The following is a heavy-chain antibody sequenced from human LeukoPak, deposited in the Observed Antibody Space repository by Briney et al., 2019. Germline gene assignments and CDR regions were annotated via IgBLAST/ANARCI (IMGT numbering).Heavy chain of an antibody. CDR2: INHSGST. D-gene: IGHD2-2*02. CDR1: GGSISSYY. Sequence: SETLSLTCTVSGGSISSYYWSWIRQPPGKGLEWIGEINHSGSTNYNASLKKRVTISVDPSKNQFSLKLSSVTAADTAVYYCASSGEDIVVVPAAIKARYYYYMDVWGKGTTVTVSS. J-gene: IGHJ6*03. V-gene: IGHV4-34*01. CDR3: ASSGEDIVVVPAAIKARYYYYMDV.